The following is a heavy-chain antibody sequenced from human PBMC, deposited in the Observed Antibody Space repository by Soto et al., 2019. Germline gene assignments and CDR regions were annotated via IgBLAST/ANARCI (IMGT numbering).Heavy chain of an antibody. Sequence: ASVKVSCKASGFTFSNYGLNWVRQAPGQGLERMGWVSANNGHTNYAQNLQGRVSMTTDTSTSTAYMELRGLTFDDTAVYYCARDIESVTAKHFFYYYGMDVWGQGTTVTVSS. D-gene: IGHD2-8*01. V-gene: IGHV1-18*01. CDR1: GFTFSNYG. CDR3: ARDIESVTAKHFFYYYGMDV. J-gene: IGHJ6*02. CDR2: VSANNGHT.